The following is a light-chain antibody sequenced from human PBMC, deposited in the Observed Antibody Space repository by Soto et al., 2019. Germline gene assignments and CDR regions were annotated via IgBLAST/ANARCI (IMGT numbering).Light chain of an antibody. V-gene: IGKV3-20*01. CDR3: QQYGSSSPLYT. CDR1: QSVSSSY. J-gene: IGKJ2*01. Sequence: EIVLTQSPGTLSLSPGERATLSCRASQSVSSSYLAWYQQKPGQAPRLLIYGASSRATGIPDRFSGSGSGTDFTVTISRLEPEVFAVYYCQQYGSSSPLYTFGQGTELEIK. CDR2: GAS.